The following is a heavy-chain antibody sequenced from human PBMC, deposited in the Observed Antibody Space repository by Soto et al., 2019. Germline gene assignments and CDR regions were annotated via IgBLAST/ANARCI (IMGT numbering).Heavy chain of an antibody. CDR3: ARGQLGYYDSSGYTLAAFDI. CDR2: ISSSSSTI. J-gene: IGHJ3*02. V-gene: IGHV3-48*02. D-gene: IGHD3-22*01. Sequence: EVQLVESGGGLVQPGGSLRLSCAASGFTFSSYSMNWVRQAPGKGLEWVSYISSSSSTIYYADSVKGRFTISKDNAKNSLYLQMNSLRDEDTAVYYCARGQLGYYDSSGYTLAAFDIWGQGTMVTVSS. CDR1: GFTFSSYS.